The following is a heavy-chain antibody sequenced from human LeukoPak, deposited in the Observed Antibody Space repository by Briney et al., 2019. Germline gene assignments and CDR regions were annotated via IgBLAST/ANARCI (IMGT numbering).Heavy chain of an antibody. CDR1: SGSISSGDYY. Sequence: SEALSLTCTVSSGSISSGDYYWSWIRQPPGKGLEWIGYIYYSGSTYYNPSLKSRVTISVETSKNQFSLKLSSVTAADTAVYYSARVSGYSGYASFDPWGQGTLVTVSS. V-gene: IGHV4-30-4*01. CDR2: IYYSGST. J-gene: IGHJ5*02. CDR3: ARVSGYSGYASFDP. D-gene: IGHD5-12*01.